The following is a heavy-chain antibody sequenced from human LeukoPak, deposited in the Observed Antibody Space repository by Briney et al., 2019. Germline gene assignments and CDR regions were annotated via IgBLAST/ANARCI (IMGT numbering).Heavy chain of an antibody. CDR3: VRHNNYALDY. J-gene: IGHJ4*02. CDR2: IFPGNSDT. D-gene: IGHD5-18*01. Sequence: GESLKISCEGSGYSFPSYWIGWARQMPGKGLEWMAFIFPGNSDTIYSPSFQGQVTISADKSISTAYLQWRGLKASDTAVYYCVRHNNYALDYWGQGTLVTVSS. CDR1: GYSFPSYW. V-gene: IGHV5-51*01.